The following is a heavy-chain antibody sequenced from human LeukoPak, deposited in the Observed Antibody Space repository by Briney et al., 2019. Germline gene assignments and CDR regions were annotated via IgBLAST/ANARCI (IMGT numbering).Heavy chain of an antibody. D-gene: IGHD4-17*01. V-gene: IGHV3-30*18. CDR3: AKPLLEYTVTTPYGY. CDR1: GFTFSSYG. J-gene: IGHJ4*02. CDR2: ISYDGSNK. Sequence: GGSLRLSRAASGFTFSSYGMHWVRQAPGKGLEWVAVISYDGSNKYYADSVKGRFTISRDNSKNTLYLQMNSLRAEDTAVYYCAKPLLEYTVTTPYGYWGQGTLVTVSS.